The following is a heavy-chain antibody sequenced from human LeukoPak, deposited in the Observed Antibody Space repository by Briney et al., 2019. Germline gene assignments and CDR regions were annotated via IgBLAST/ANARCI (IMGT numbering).Heavy chain of an antibody. D-gene: IGHD3-22*01. J-gene: IGHJ2*01. Sequence: SETLSLTCVVSGGSFSGYYWSWIRQAPGKGLEWIGEIHHRGATNYKPSLRSRVTIPGDTSKNQFSLTLTSVTAADTAVYYCARGILGYYYFDLWGRGTLVTVSS. CDR1: GGSFSGYY. V-gene: IGHV4-34*01. CDR2: IHHRGAT. CDR3: ARGILGYYYFDL.